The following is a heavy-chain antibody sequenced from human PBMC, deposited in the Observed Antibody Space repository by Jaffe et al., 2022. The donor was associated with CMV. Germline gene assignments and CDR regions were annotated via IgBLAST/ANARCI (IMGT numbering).Heavy chain of an antibody. V-gene: IGHV3-21*01. J-gene: IGHJ6*03. CDR3: ARVQGGRYYYMDV. Sequence: EVQLVESGGGLVKPGGSLRLSCAASGFTFSSYSMNWVRQAPGKGLEWVSSISSSSSYIYYADSVKGRFTISRDNAKNSLYLQMNSLRAEDTAVYYCARVQGGRYYYMDVWGKGTTVTVSS. D-gene: IGHD3-16*01. CDR1: GFTFSSYS. CDR2: ISSSSSYI.